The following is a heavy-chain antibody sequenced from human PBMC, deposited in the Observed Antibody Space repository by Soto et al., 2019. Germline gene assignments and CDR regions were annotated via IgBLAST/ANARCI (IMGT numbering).Heavy chain of an antibody. CDR2: IYYSGST. V-gene: IGHV4-30-4*01. CDR1: GGSISRGDYY. Sequence: SETLSLTCTVSGGSISRGDYYWSWIRQPPGKGLEWIGYIYYSGSTYYNPSLKSRVTISVDTSKNQFSLKLSSVTAADTAVYYCASRRSRGRALLFDPWGQGTLVTVSS. D-gene: IGHD1-26*01. J-gene: IGHJ5*02. CDR3: ASRRSRGRALLFDP.